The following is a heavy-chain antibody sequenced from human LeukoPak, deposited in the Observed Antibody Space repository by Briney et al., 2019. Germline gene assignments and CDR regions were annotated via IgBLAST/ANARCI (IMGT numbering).Heavy chain of an antibody. CDR2: IYYSGST. V-gene: IGHV4-59*01. CDR3: ARIEDYGGNSVNY. J-gene: IGHJ4*02. D-gene: IGHD4-23*01. Sequence: KASETLSLTCTVSGGSTSSYYWSWIRQPPGKGLEWIGYIYYSGSTNYNPSLKSRVTISVDTSKNQFSLKLSSVTAADTAVYYCARIEDYGGNSVNYWGQGTLVTVSS. CDR1: GGSTSSYY.